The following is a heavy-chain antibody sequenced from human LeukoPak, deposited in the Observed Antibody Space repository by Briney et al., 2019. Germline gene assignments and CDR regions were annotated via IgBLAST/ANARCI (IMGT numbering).Heavy chain of an antibody. J-gene: IGHJ4*02. CDR2: MNGDGSST. Sequence: GGSLRLSCAASGFTFSSSWTHWVRQAPGKGLVWVSRMNGDGSSTNYADSVKGRFTISRDNAKNTVYLQMNSLRVEDTAVYYCASPRSGGYFDYWGQGTLVTVSS. V-gene: IGHV3-74*01. D-gene: IGHD3-10*01. CDR3: ASPRSGGYFDY. CDR1: GFTFSSSW.